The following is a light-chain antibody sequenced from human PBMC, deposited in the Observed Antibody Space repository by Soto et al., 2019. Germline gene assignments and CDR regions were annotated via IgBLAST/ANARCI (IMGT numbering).Light chain of an antibody. V-gene: IGKV3-15*01. Sequence: DIVMTQSPATLSLSPGDSATLSCRASQSVSSNLAWYQQKPGQAPRLLIYGASTRATGIPARFSGSGSGTEFTLTIRSLQSDDFATYYCKQYNSYPTFGQGTKVDI. CDR1: QSVSSN. CDR2: GAS. J-gene: IGKJ1*01. CDR3: KQYNSYPT.